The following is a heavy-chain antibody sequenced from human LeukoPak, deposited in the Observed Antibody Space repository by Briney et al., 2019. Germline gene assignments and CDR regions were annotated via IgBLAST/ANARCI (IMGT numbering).Heavy chain of an antibody. J-gene: IGHJ5*02. Sequence: GGSLRLSCAASGFTFSSYAMHWVRQAPGKGLEWVAVISYDGSNKYYADSVKGRFTISRDNSKNTLYLQMNSLRAEDTAVYYCASADSSGFNWFDPWGQGTLVTVSS. CDR1: GFTFSSYA. V-gene: IGHV3-30*04. D-gene: IGHD6-19*01. CDR2: ISYDGSNK. CDR3: ASADSSGFNWFDP.